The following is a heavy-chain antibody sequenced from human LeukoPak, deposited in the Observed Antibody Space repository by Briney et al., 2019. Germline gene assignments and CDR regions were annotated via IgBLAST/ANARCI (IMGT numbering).Heavy chain of an antibody. J-gene: IGHJ4*02. CDR2: ISTSSSYI. CDR3: ARADIVVVPAAFDY. Sequence: GGSLRLSCAASGFTFTNYEMNWVRQAPGKGLEWVSSISTSSSYIYYADSVQGRFTISRDDAKNSLYLQMNSLRAEDTAVYYCARADIVVVPAAFDYWGQGTLVTVSS. V-gene: IGHV3-21*01. CDR1: GFTFTNYE. D-gene: IGHD2-2*01.